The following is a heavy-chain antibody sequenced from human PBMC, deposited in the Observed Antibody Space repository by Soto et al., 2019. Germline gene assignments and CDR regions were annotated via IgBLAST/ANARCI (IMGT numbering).Heavy chain of an antibody. D-gene: IGHD3-9*01. CDR2: INSDGSST. Sequence: GGSLRLSCAASGFTLSSYWMHWVRQAPGKGLVWVSRINSDGSSTSYADSVKGRFTISRDNAKNTLYLQMNSLRAEDTAVYYCARGLRYFAPGFLWGQGTLVTVSS. J-gene: IGHJ4*02. CDR1: GFTLSSYW. V-gene: IGHV3-74*01. CDR3: ARGLRYFAPGFL.